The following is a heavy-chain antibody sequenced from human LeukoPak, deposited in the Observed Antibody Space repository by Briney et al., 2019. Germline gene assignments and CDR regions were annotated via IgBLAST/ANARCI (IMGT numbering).Heavy chain of an antibody. V-gene: IGHV3-21*01. CDR3: ARAPIAAAGTGYYYMDV. Sequence: GGSLRLSCAASGFTFSSYSMNWVPQAPGKGLEWVSSISSSSSYIYYADSVKGRFTISRDNAKNSLYLQMNSLRAEDTAVYYCARAPIAAAGTGYYYMDVWGKGTTVTVSS. CDR1: GFTFSSYS. J-gene: IGHJ6*03. CDR2: ISSSSSYI. D-gene: IGHD6-13*01.